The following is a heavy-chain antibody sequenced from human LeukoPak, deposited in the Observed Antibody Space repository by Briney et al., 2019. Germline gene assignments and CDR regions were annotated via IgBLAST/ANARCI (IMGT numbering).Heavy chain of an antibody. V-gene: IGHV3-21*04. J-gene: IGHJ3*02. Sequence: GGSLSLSCAASGFTFSSYSMNWVRQAPGTGLEWVSSISSSSSYIYYADSVKGRLTISRDNSKNTLFLQTNSLRAEDTAVYYCARHKWAVRNSYDAFDIWGQGTMVTVSS. D-gene: IGHD1-1*01. CDR1: GFTFSSYS. CDR3: ARHKWAVRNSYDAFDI. CDR2: ISSSSSYI.